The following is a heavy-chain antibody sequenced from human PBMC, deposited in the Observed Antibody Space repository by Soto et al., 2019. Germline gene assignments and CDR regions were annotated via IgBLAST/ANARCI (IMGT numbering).Heavy chain of an antibody. CDR1: AGSISSGGYY. D-gene: IGHD5-12*01. V-gene: IGHV4-31*03. J-gene: IGHJ4*02. Sequence: QVQLQESGPGLVKPSQTLSLTCSVSAGSISSGGYYWNWIRQPPGKGLEWIGYIYHSGGTYSSPSLRSRVTISVDTSTNQFSLKLSSVTAADTAVYYCARDRGGYGVYDYWGQGTLVTVSS. CDR3: ARDRGGYGVYDY. CDR2: IYHSGGT.